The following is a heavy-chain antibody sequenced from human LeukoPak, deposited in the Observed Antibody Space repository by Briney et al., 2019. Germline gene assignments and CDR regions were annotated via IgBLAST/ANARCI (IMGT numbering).Heavy chain of an antibody. Sequence: PGESLKISCKGSGYSFTSYWISWVRQMPGKGLEWMGGIDPSDSYTNYSPSFQGHVTISADKSISTAYLQWSSLKASDTAMYYCARAASGYDLLYFDYWGQGTLVTVSS. CDR2: IDPSDSYT. CDR3: ARAASGYDLLYFDY. D-gene: IGHD5-12*01. CDR1: GYSFTSYW. V-gene: IGHV5-10-1*01. J-gene: IGHJ4*02.